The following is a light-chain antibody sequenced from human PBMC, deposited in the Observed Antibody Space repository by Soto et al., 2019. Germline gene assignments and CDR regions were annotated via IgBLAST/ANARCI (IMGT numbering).Light chain of an antibody. CDR3: QQYDNPLT. CDR2: DAS. V-gene: IGKV1-33*01. CDR1: QDISNY. Sequence: DIQMTQSPSSLSASVGDRVTITCQASQDISNYLNWYQQKPGKAPKLLIYDASNLETGVPSRFSCSGCGTDFTFTISSLQHEDIATYYCQQYDNPLTFGPGTKVDIK. J-gene: IGKJ3*01.